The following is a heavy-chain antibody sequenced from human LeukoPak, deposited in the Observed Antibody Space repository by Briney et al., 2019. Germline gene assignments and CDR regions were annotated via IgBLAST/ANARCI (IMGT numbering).Heavy chain of an antibody. Sequence: GGSLRLSCAASGFTFSSYAMSWVRQAPGKGLEWVSAISGSGGSTYYADSVKCRFTISRDNSKNTLYLQMNSLRAEDTAVYYCARSGIAASWFDPWGQGTLVTVSS. V-gene: IGHV3-23*01. CDR2: ISGSGGST. D-gene: IGHD6-13*01. J-gene: IGHJ5*02. CDR3: ARSGIAASWFDP. CDR1: GFTFSSYA.